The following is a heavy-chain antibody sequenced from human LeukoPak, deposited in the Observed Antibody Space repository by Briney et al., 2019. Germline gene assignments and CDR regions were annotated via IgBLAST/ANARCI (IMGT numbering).Heavy chain of an antibody. J-gene: IGHJ4*02. CDR2: ISGSGGST. V-gene: IGHV3-23*01. CDR1: GFTFSSYG. CDR3: AKGTSRDILTGYYDGYYFDY. Sequence: GGSLRLSCAASGFTFSSYGMHWVRQAPGKGLEWVSAISGSGGSTYYADSVKGRFTISRDNSKNTLYLQMNSLRAEDTAVYYCAKGTSRDILTGYYDGYYFDYWGQGTLVTVSS. D-gene: IGHD3-9*01.